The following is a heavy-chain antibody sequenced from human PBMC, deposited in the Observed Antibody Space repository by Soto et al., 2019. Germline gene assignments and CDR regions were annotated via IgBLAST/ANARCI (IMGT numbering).Heavy chain of an antibody. Sequence: GGPLRLSCAASGYTFSDYYISWIRQAPGKGLEWISYIDTSGTKIYYADSVKGRFTITRDNAKNSLYLEMNSLRDEDTAVYYCASHYDMWSGYLSPVDYRGQRTLVTVSS. V-gene: IGHV3-11*01. CDR1: GYTFSDYY. J-gene: IGHJ4*02. CDR3: ASHYDMWSGYLSPVDY. D-gene: IGHD3-3*01. CDR2: IDTSGTKI.